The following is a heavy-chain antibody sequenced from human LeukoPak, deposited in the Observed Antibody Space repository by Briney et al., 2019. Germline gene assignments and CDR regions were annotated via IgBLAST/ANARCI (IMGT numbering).Heavy chain of an antibody. J-gene: IGHJ3*02. CDR1: GGSISSYY. D-gene: IGHD4-17*01. Sequence: SETLSLTCTVSGGSISSYYWNWIRQPPGKGLEWIGYIYYSGSTNYNPSLKSRVTISVDTSKNQFSLKLSSVTAADTAVYYCARTDYANAFDIWGQGTMVTVSS. V-gene: IGHV4-59*08. CDR3: ARTDYANAFDI. CDR2: IYYSGST.